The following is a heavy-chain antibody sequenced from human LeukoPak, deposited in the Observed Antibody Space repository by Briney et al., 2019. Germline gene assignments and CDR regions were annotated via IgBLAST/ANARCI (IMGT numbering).Heavy chain of an antibody. D-gene: IGHD3-3*01. CDR1: GFTFSSYG. J-gene: IGHJ6*02. Sequence: PGRSLRLSCAASGFTFSSYGMHWVRQAPGKGLEWVAVLWYDGSNKYYADSVKGRFTISRDNSKNTLYLQMNSLRAEDTAVYYCARDGGYDFWSGYLNLYYYGMDVWGQGTTVTVSS. CDR3: ARDGGYDFWSGYLNLYYYGMDV. V-gene: IGHV3-33*01. CDR2: LWYDGSNK.